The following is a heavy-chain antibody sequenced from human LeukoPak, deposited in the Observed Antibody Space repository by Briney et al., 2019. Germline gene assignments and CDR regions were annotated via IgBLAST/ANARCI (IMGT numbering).Heavy chain of an antibody. Sequence: ASVKVSCKASGYTFTGYYIHWVRQAPGQGLEWMGWINPNSGGTNYAQKFQGRVTMTRDTSISTAYMELSRLRSDDTAVYYCARHLCGGDCYYYYNGMDVWGQGTTVTVSS. CDR1: GYTFTGYY. CDR2: INPNSGGT. J-gene: IGHJ6*02. D-gene: IGHD2-21*02. V-gene: IGHV1-2*02. CDR3: ARHLCGGDCYYYYNGMDV.